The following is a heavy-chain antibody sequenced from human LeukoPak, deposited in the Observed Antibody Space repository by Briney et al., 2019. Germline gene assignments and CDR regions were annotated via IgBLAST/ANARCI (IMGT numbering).Heavy chain of an antibody. J-gene: IGHJ4*02. CDR1: GFTFSSYS. CDR2: ISSSSSYT. D-gene: IGHD2-2*01. Sequence: GGSLRLSCAASGFTFSSYSLNWVRQAPGKGLECVSSISSSSSYTYYADSVKARFTISRDNAKNSLFLQMNSLRAEDTAVYYCATDLEVPAAKYFDYWGQGTLVTVSS. V-gene: IGHV3-21*01. CDR3: ATDLEVPAAKYFDY.